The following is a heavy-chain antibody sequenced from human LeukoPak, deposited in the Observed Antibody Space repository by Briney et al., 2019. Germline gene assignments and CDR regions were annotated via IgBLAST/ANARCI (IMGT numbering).Heavy chain of an antibody. D-gene: IGHD6-13*01. V-gene: IGHV3-33*01. CDR2: IWYDGSNK. J-gene: IGHJ5*02. Sequence: GGSLRLSCAASGFTFSSYGMHWVRQAPGKGLEWVAVIWYDGSNKYYADSVKGRFTISRDNSKNTLYLQMNSLRAEDTAVYYCARGPLWQQQLVPNNWFDPWGQGTLVTVSS. CDR1: GFTFSSYG. CDR3: ARGPLWQQQLVPNNWFDP.